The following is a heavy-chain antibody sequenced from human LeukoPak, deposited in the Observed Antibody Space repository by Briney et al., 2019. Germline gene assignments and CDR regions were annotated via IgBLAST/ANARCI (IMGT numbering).Heavy chain of an antibody. CDR3: AKEARYYDSSGYIPDY. J-gene: IGHJ4*02. D-gene: IGHD3-22*01. V-gene: IGHV3-30*18. Sequence: PGGSLRLSCAASGFTFSSYGMHWVRQAPGKGLEWVAVISYDGSNKYYADSVKGRFTISRDNSKNTLYLQMNSLRAEDTAVYYCAKEARYYDSSGYIPDYWGQGTLVTVSS. CDR1: GFTFSSYG. CDR2: ISYDGSNK.